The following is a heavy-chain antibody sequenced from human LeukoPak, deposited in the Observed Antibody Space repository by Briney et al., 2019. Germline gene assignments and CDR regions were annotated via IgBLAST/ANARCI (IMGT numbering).Heavy chain of an antibody. Sequence: SETLSLTCTVSGGSISTYFWTWIRQPPGKALEWIGYIYYNGDTNYDPSLKSRVTILLDTPKNQFSLKVSSVTAADTAIYYCARHWRFGELSLWGQGALVTVSS. D-gene: IGHD3-10*01. V-gene: IGHV4-59*08. CDR3: ARHWRFGELSL. CDR1: GGSISTYF. CDR2: IYYNGDT. J-gene: IGHJ4*02.